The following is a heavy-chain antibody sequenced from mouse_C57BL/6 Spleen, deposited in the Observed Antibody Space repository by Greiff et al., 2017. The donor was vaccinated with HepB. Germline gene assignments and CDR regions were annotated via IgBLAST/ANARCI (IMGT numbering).Heavy chain of an antibody. CDR3: TTYYSNYGY. CDR2: IDPENGDT. J-gene: IGHJ2*01. CDR1: GFNIKDDY. V-gene: IGHV14-4*01. Sequence: EVQLQQSGAELVRPGASVKLSCTASGFNIKDDYMHWVKQRPEQGLEWIGWIDPENGDTEYASKFQGKATITADTSSDTAYLQLSSLTSEDTAVYYCTTYYSNYGYWGQGTTLTVSS. D-gene: IGHD2-5*01.